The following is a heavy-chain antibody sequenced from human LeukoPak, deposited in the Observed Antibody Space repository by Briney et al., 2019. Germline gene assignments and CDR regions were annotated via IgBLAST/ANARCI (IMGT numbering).Heavy chain of an antibody. CDR2: IYYSGST. V-gene: IGHV4-61*08. Sequence: PSETLSLTCTVSGGSISSGDYYWSWIRQPPGKGLEWIGYIYYSGSTNYNPSLKSRVTISVDTSKNQFSLKLSSVTAADTAVYYCARLGGAARADYWGQGTLVTVSS. CDR1: GGSISSGDYY. D-gene: IGHD3-16*01. J-gene: IGHJ4*02. CDR3: ARLGGAARADY.